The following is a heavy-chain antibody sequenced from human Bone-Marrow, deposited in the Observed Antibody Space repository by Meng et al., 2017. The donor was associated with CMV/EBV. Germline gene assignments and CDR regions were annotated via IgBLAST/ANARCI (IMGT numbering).Heavy chain of an antibody. CDR1: GFTFSSYS. V-gene: IGHV3-21*01. CDR3: ARVESYYGMDV. D-gene: IGHD5-24*01. J-gene: IGHJ6*02. Sequence: GESLKISCAASGFTFSSYSMNWVRQAPGKGLEWVSSISSSSSYTYYADSVKGRFTISRDNAKNSLYLQMNSLRAEDTAVYYCARVESYYGMDVWGQGTTVTVSS. CDR2: ISSSSSYT.